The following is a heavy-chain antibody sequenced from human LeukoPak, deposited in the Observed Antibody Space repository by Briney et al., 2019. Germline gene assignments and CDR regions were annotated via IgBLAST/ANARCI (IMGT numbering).Heavy chain of an antibody. Sequence: GASVKVSCKASGYTFTGYGISWVRQAPGQGLEWMGWISAYNGNTNYAQKLQGRVTMTTDTSTSTAYMELRSLRSDDTAVYYCARDGPIRAAAGGIYYWGQGTLVTASS. D-gene: IGHD6-13*01. J-gene: IGHJ4*02. CDR2: ISAYNGNT. V-gene: IGHV1-18*01. CDR1: GYTFTGYG. CDR3: ARDGPIRAAAGGIYY.